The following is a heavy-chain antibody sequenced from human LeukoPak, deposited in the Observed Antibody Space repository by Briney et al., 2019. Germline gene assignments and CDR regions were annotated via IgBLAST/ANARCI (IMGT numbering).Heavy chain of an antibody. V-gene: IGHV4-34*01. CDR2: INHSGST. CDR3: ARTTSDSYGYMGK. Sequence: SETLSLTCAVYGVSFSGYYWSWIRQPPGKGLEWIGEINHSGSTNYNPSLKSRVTISVDTSKNQFSLKLSSVTAADTAVYYCARTTSDSYGYMGKWGQGTLVTVSS. J-gene: IGHJ4*02. CDR1: GVSFSGYY. D-gene: IGHD5-18*01.